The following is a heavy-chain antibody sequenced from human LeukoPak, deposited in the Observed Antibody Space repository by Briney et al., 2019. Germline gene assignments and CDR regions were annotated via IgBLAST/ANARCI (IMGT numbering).Heavy chain of an antibody. CDR1: GFTFDDYA. V-gene: IGHV3-9*01. Sequence: GGSLRLSCAASGFTFDDYAMHWVRQAPGKGLEWVSGISWNSGSIGYVDSVKGRFTISRDNAKNSLYLQVNSLRAEDTALYYCAKDIRVDYYGSGKNNMDVWGQGTTVTVSS. CDR2: ISWNSGSI. D-gene: IGHD3-10*01. CDR3: AKDIRVDYYGSGKNNMDV. J-gene: IGHJ6*02.